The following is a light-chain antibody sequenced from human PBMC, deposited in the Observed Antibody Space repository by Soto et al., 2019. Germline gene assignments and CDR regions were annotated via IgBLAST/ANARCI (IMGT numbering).Light chain of an antibody. CDR2: GAS. V-gene: IGKV3-20*01. CDR3: QQYVSSVT. Sequence: EIVLTQSPGSLSLSPGERATLSCRARQSVDSSFFAWYQQKPGQAPRLLIYGASNRATGIPDRFSGSGSGTDFTLTISRLEAEYFAVYYCQQYVSSVTFGQGTKVEIK. J-gene: IGKJ1*01. CDR1: QSVDSSF.